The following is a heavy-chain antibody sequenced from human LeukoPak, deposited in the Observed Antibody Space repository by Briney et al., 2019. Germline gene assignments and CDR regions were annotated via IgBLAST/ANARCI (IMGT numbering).Heavy chain of an antibody. CDR1: GYTFTSYD. CDR3: ARGGEGSSWPAEYFQH. D-gene: IGHD6-13*01. Sequence: ASVKVSCKASGYTFTSYDINWVRQATGQGLEWMGWMNPNSGNTGYAQKFQGRVTMTRNTSISTAYMELSRLRSDDTAVYYCARGGEGSSWPAEYFQHWGQGTLVTVSS. J-gene: IGHJ1*01. CDR2: MNPNSGNT. V-gene: IGHV1-8*01.